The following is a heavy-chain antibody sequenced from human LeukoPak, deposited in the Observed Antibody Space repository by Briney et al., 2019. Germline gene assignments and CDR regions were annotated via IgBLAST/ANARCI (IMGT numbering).Heavy chain of an antibody. J-gene: IGHJ6*02. Sequence: GGSLRLSCAASGFTFSSYGMHWDRQAPGKGLEWVAVIWYDGSNKYYADSVKGRFTISRDNSKNTLYLQMNSLRAEDTAVHYCARDGGYSVYEGFMDVWGQGTTVTVSS. CDR1: GFTFSSYG. CDR3: ARDGGYSVYEGFMDV. V-gene: IGHV3-33*01. D-gene: IGHD3-10*01. CDR2: IWYDGSNK.